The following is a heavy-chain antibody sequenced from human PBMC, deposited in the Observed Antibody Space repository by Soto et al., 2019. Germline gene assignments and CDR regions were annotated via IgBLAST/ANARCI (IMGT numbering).Heavy chain of an antibody. D-gene: IGHD3-22*01. J-gene: IGHJ3*01. V-gene: IGHV4-39*01. Sequence: SETLSLTCSVSGGSVTNINYFWAWIRQSPGKGLEWIANIYYTGTTFYNPSLRSRVSMTIDASKNRFSLNLSSVTASDTALYYCARHEYVSSSYDLLDVWGRGTMVTVS. CDR1: GGSVTNINYF. CDR3: ARHEYVSSSYDLLDV. CDR2: IYYTGTT.